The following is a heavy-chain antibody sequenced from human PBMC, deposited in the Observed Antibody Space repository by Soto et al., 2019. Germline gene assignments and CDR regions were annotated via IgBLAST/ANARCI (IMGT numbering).Heavy chain of an antibody. J-gene: IGHJ3*01. CDR1: GFTISGKKY. D-gene: IGHD1-1*01. CDR3: ATWHEREHAYDV. V-gene: IGHV3-53*01. CDR2: LYDLDGS. Sequence: DVQLVESGGGLIQPGESLRLSCAASGFTISGKKYVAWVRQAPGKGLEWVSALYDLDGSFYAASVKGRFTTSSDSAKTTVYLRMNDLRPDDTAVYYCATWHEREHAYDVWGQGTTFTVSS.